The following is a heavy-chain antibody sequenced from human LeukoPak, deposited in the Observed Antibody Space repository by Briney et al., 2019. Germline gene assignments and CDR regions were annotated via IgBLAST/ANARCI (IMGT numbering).Heavy chain of an antibody. J-gene: IGHJ3*02. Sequence: GGSLRLSCAASGFTFSSYGMHWVRQAPGKGLEWVAVISYDGSNKYYADSVKGRFTISRDNSKNTLYPQMNSLRAEDTAVYYCAREGSIYCSGGSCYSVSDAFDIWGQGTMVTVSS. V-gene: IGHV3-30*03. CDR2: ISYDGSNK. CDR3: AREGSIYCSGGSCYSVSDAFDI. CDR1: GFTFSSYG. D-gene: IGHD2-15*01.